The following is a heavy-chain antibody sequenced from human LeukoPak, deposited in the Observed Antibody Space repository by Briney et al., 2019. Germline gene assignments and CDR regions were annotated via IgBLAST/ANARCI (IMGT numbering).Heavy chain of an antibody. CDR1: GGSISSYY. V-gene: IGHV4-59*01. J-gene: IGHJ5*02. CDR3: ASYYYDSSGYNGLFDP. D-gene: IGHD3-22*01. Sequence: SETLSPTCTVSGGSISSYYWSWIRQPPGKGLEWIGYIYYSGSTNYNPSLKSRVTISVDTSKNQFSLKLSSVTAADTAVYYCASYYYDSSGYNGLFDPWGQGTLVTVSS. CDR2: IYYSGST.